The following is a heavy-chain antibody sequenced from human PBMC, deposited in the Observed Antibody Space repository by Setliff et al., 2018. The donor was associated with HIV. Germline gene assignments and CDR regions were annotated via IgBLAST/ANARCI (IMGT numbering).Heavy chain of an antibody. J-gene: IGHJ3*02. Sequence: AETLSLTCTVSGGSIGSTTYWWGWIRQPPGKGLEWIGTIYYNGNTFYDPSLKSRVTISIDMSKNQFSLKLTSVAAADTAVYYCAKRPGYGYPFHIWGQGTMVTVSS. V-gene: IGHV4-39*01. CDR1: GGSIGSTTYW. D-gene: IGHD5-18*01. CDR3: AKRPGYGYPFHI. CDR2: IYYNGNT.